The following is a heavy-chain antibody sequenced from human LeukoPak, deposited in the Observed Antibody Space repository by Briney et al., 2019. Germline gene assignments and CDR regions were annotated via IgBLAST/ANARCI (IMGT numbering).Heavy chain of an antibody. Sequence: GGSLRLSCAASGFTFGDYAMSWVRQAPGKGLEWVGFIRSKAYGGTTEYAASVKGRFTISRDDSKSIAYLQMNSLKTEDTAVYYCTRAGSGSLDYWGQGTLVTVSS. V-gene: IGHV3-49*04. CDR1: GFTFGDYA. CDR3: TRAGSGSLDY. J-gene: IGHJ4*02. D-gene: IGHD1-26*01. CDR2: IRSKAYGGTT.